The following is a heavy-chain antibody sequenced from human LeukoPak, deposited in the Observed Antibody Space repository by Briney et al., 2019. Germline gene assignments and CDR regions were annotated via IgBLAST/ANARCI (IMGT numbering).Heavy chain of an antibody. V-gene: IGHV3-30*02. CDR2: TRYDGSNK. Sequence: GLNRGLSSAASGLTFSRGGMHWVHKAPGKGLEWVAFTRYDGSNKYYADSVKGRFTISRDNSKNTLYLQMNSLRAEDTAVYYCAKDRVLDGSGSYIDYWGQGTLVTVSS. CDR1: GLTFSRGG. CDR3: AKDRVLDGSGSYIDY. D-gene: IGHD3-10*01. J-gene: IGHJ4*02.